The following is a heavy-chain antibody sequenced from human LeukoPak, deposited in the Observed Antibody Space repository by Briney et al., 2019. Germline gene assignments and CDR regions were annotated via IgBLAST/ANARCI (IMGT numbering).Heavy chain of an antibody. CDR2: IYYSGST. CDR1: GGSISSYY. CDR3: ARHPGSYYDY. J-gene: IGHJ4*02. Sequence: SGTLSLTCTVSGGSISSYYWSWIRQPPAKGLEGIGYIYYSGSTNYNPSLKSRVTISVDMSKNQFPLKLSSVTAADTAVYYCARHPGSYYDYWGQGTLVTVSS. V-gene: IGHV4-59*08. D-gene: IGHD1-26*01.